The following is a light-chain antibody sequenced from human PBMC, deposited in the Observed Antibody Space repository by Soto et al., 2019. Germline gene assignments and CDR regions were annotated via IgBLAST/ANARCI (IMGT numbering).Light chain of an antibody. V-gene: IGKV3-11*01. CDR3: DSRSNRLQIT. J-gene: IGKJ5*01. CDR2: DAS. Sequence: EIVLTQSPATLSLSPGERATLSCRASQSVSSYLAWYQQKPGQAPRLLIYDASNRATGIPARFSGSGSGTAFTPTISRLDPEVFAVNSYDSRSNRLQITFCQGTRRAIK. CDR1: QSVSSY.